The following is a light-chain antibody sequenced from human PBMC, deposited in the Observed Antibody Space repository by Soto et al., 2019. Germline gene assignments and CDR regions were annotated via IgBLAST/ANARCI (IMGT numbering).Light chain of an antibody. V-gene: IGKV3-11*01. CDR2: DAY. J-gene: IGKJ2*01. Sequence: EIVLTQSPATLSLSPGERATLSCRASQSVSSYLAWYQQKPGQAPRLLIYDAYNRATGIPARFSGRGSGTDFTLTISRLEPEDFAVYYCQQRSNWPPYTFGQGTKLEIK. CDR1: QSVSSY. CDR3: QQRSNWPPYT.